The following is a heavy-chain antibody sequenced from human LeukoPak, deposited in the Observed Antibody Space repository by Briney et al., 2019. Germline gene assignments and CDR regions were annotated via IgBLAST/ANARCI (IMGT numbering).Heavy chain of an antibody. CDR3: ARGAAGQRGFDY. Sequence: PGGSLRLSCAASGFTFDDYGMNWVRQVPGKGLEWVSGIRNGGSTGYADSVKGRFTISRDNAKNSLYVQMNSLRAEDTALYYCARGAAGQRGFDYWGQGTLVTVSS. V-gene: IGHV3-20*04. CDR2: IRNGGST. D-gene: IGHD4/OR15-4a*01. CDR1: GFTFDDYG. J-gene: IGHJ4*02.